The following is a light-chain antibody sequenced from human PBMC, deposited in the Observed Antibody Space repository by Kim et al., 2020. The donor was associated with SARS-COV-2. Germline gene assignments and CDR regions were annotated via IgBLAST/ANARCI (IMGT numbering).Light chain of an antibody. CDR3: SSFAGNKKV. Sequence: PGPSVTISCTGTSSDVGAYNFVSWYQQYPGKAPRLIIYEVNRRPSGVPDRFSGSKSGNTASLTVSGLQAEDEADYYCSSFAGNKKVFGGGTQLTVL. J-gene: IGLJ3*02. V-gene: IGLV2-8*01. CDR1: SSDVGAYNF. CDR2: EVN.